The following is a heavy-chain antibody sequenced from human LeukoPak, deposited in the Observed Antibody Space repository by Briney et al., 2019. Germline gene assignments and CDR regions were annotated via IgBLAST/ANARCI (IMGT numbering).Heavy chain of an antibody. CDR3: ATSVITQAY. V-gene: IGHV1-2*02. CDR1: GYTFTGYY. J-gene: IGHJ4*02. CDR2: INPNSGVT. Sequence: ASVKVSCKASGYTFTGYYIHWVRQAPGQGLEWMGWINPNSGVTNYAQKFQGRVSMARDTSINTAYMELSRLRSDDTAVYYCATSVITQAYWGQGTLVTVSS. D-gene: IGHD3-22*01.